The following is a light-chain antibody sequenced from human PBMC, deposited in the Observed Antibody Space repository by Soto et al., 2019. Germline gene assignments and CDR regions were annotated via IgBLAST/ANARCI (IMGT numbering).Light chain of an antibody. J-gene: IGLJ1*01. Sequence: QSVLTQPPSASGSAGQSVTISCTGTSSDVGGYNYVSWYQQHPGKAPQLMIFEVSKRPSGVPDRFSGSKSGNTASLTVSGLQADDEADYYCSAYAGSTHVFGTGTKVTVL. V-gene: IGLV2-8*01. CDR2: EVS. CDR1: SSDVGGYNY. CDR3: SAYAGSTHV.